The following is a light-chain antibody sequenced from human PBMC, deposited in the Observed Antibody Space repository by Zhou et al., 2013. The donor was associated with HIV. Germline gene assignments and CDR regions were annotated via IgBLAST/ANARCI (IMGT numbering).Light chain of an antibody. CDR1: QRIGGN. CDR3: QQRSSWPGLT. Sequence: EIVMTQSPATLSLSPGESAILSCRASQRIGGNIAWYQQRLGQPPRLLIFDAMDRATGIPDRFTGSGYGTDFTLTIDSLEPEDFAVYYCQQRSSWPGLTFGGGTKVEIK. V-gene: IGKV3-11*01. J-gene: IGKJ4*01. CDR2: DAM.